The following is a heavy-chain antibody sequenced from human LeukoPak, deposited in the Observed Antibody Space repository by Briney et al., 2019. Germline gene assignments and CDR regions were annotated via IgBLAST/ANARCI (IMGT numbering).Heavy chain of an antibody. CDR2: IKQDGSEK. V-gene: IGHV3-7*01. Sequence: WGSLRLSCAASGFTFSSYWMSWVSQAPGKGLEWVANIKQDGSEKYYVDSVKGRFTISRDNAKNSLYLQMNSLRAEDTAVYYCAELGITMIGGVWGKGTTVTISS. J-gene: IGHJ6*04. CDR1: GFTFSSYW. D-gene: IGHD3-10*02. CDR3: AELGITMIGGV.